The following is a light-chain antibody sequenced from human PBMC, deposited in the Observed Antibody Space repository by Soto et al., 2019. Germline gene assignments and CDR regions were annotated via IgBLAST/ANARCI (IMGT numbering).Light chain of an antibody. Sequence: QSALTQPPPASGSPGQSVTISCTGTRSDVGSYNYVSWYQQRPGKAPKLMIYEVHKRPSGVPDRFSGSKSGNTASLTVSRLQAEDEADYYCSSYAGSNNFVAFGSGTKVTVL. CDR2: EVH. V-gene: IGLV2-8*01. CDR3: SSYAGSNNFVA. CDR1: RSDVGSYNY. J-gene: IGLJ1*01.